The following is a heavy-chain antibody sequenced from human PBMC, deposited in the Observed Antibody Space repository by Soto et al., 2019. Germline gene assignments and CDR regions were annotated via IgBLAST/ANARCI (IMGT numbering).Heavy chain of an antibody. J-gene: IGHJ4*02. D-gene: IGHD3-10*01. CDR1: GFTVGNNY. V-gene: IGHV3-53*01. CDR2: IYSTGTT. CDR3: AKEGRGSGRHYNSFGY. Sequence: EVQLVESGGGLIQPGGSLKLSCAASGFTVGNNYMSWVRQAPGKGLEWVSLIYSTGTTKYADSVKGRFTVSRDNAKNTLYLQMNSLGDEDTAVYYCAKEGRGSGRHYNSFGYWGQGTLVTVSS.